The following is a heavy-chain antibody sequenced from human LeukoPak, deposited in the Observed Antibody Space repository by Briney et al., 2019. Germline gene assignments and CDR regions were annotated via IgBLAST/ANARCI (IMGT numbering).Heavy chain of an antibody. V-gene: IGHV4-59*08. CDR2: IYYTGST. J-gene: IGHJ4*02. Sequence: PSETLSLTCTVSGGSISSFYWSWIRQPPGKGLEWIGYIYYTGSTNYNPSLKSRLTISVDASKNQFSLKLSSVTATDTAVYYCASLSTVTQGYFDSWGQGTLVTVPS. CDR3: ASLSTVTQGYFDS. CDR1: GGSISSFY. D-gene: IGHD4-17*01.